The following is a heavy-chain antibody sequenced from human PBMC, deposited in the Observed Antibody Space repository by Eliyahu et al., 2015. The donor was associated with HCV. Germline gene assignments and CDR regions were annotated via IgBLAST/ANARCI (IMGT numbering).Heavy chain of an antibody. V-gene: IGHV4-34*02. Sequence: QVQLLQWGAGLLKPSETLSLTCAXYGGSFSGYYWSWIRQPPGKGLEWIGKINHTGGTNYNPSLXSRVTISADTSQSQFSLKLTSVTAADTAVYYCARVGSSSIGSVDFQHWGQGTRVTVSS. CDR3: ARVGSSSIGSVDFQH. J-gene: IGHJ1*01. CDR1: GGSFSGYY. D-gene: IGHD3-10*01. CDR2: INHTGGT.